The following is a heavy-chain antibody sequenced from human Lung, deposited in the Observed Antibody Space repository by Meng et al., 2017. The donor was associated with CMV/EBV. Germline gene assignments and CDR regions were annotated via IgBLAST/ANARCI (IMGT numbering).Heavy chain of an antibody. CDR1: GGTFSSYA. J-gene: IGHJ3*02. CDR3: ARARSNVYYYDSSGGRDAFDI. Sequence: XVXVSXXASGGTFSSYAINWVRQAPGQGLECMGGIIPTVGTANYAQKFQGRVTINTDESTNTVYMELSSLRSEDTAVYYCARARSNVYYYDSSGGRDAFDIWGQGTMVXVSS. CDR2: IIPTVGTA. V-gene: IGHV1-69*05. D-gene: IGHD3-22*01.